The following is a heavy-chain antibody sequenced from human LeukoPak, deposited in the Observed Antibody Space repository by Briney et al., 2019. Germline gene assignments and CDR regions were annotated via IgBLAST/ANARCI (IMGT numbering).Heavy chain of an antibody. Sequence: SETLSLTCAVYGGSFSGFYWSWIRQPPGKGLEWIGYIYYSGNTNYNPSLKSRVTISVDTSKNQFSLKLSSVTAADTAVYYCARAGRSGSYRFQHWGQGTLVTVSS. J-gene: IGHJ1*01. CDR3: ARAGRSGSYRFQH. CDR2: IYYSGNT. D-gene: IGHD1-26*01. V-gene: IGHV4-59*01. CDR1: GGSFSGFY.